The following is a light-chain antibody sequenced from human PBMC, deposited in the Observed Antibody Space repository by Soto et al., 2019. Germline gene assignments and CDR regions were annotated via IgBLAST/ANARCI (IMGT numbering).Light chain of an antibody. Sequence: EIVLTQSQATLSVSPGETATLSCRASQSVSYNLAWYQQKPGQGPRLLIYGAFTRATGIPARFSGSGSGTEFTLTISSLQSEDFAVYYCQQYKKWPPLTFGGGTKVEIK. J-gene: IGKJ4*01. V-gene: IGKV3-15*01. CDR2: GAF. CDR1: QSVSYN. CDR3: QQYKKWPPLT.